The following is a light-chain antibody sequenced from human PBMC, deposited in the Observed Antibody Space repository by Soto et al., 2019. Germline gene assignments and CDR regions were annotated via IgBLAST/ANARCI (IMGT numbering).Light chain of an antibody. CDR2: KAS. CDR1: PTISSW. Sequence: DIQMTQSPSTLSGSVGYRFTIPCRASPTISSWLSWYQQNPGKAPKLLIYKASTLKSGVPSRFSGSGSGTEFTLTISSLQPYDFATYYCQHYNSYSEAFGQGTTVDIK. J-gene: IGKJ1*01. V-gene: IGKV1-5*03. CDR3: QHYNSYSEA.